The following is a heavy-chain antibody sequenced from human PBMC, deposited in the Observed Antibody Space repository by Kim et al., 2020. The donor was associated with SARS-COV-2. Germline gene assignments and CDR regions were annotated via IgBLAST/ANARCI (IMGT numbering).Heavy chain of an antibody. V-gene: IGHV3-66*01. D-gene: IGHD2-15*01. CDR2: IYSSGDT. J-gene: IGHJ4*02. CDR3: ARGAGSVSFDF. CDR1: GFTVSSTF. Sequence: GGSLRLSCAASGFTVSSTFMSWVRQAPGKGLEWISVIYSSGDTYYAESVQGRCSLSRDNSKNTIYLQMDTLRAEDSGVYYCARGAGSVSFDFRGQGTLVTVSS.